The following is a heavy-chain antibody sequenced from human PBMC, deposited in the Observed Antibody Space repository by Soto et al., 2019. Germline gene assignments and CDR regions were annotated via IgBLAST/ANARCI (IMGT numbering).Heavy chain of an antibody. D-gene: IGHD2-15*01. CDR1: GFTFSSYA. CDR3: AKCALLRVDYYYYMDV. V-gene: IGHV3-23*01. Sequence: GGSLRLSCAASGFTFSSYAMSWVRQAPGKGLEWVSAISGSGGSTYYADSVKGRFTISRDNSKNTLYLQMNSLRAEDTAVYYCAKCALLRVDYYYYMDVWGKGTTVTVSS. CDR2: ISGSGGST. J-gene: IGHJ6*03.